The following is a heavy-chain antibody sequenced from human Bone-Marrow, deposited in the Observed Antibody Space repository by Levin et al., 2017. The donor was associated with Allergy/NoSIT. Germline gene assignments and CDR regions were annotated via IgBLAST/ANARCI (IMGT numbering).Heavy chain of an antibody. V-gene: IGHV3-11*06. D-gene: IGHD2-2*01. CDR2: ISSSSSYT. CDR3: ARDCSSTSCYYSLRETLFDY. J-gene: IGHJ4*02. CDR1: GFTFSDYY. Sequence: GESLKISCAASGFTFSDYYMSWIRQAPGKGLEWVSYISSSSSYTNYADSVKGRFTISRDNAKNSLYLQMNSLRAEDTAVYYCARDCSSTSCYYSLRETLFDYWGQGTLVTVSS.